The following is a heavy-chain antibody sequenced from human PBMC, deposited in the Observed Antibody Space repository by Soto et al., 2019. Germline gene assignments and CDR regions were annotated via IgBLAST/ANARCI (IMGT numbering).Heavy chain of an antibody. CDR3: ARGGVGDCSSTSCSKGSYYYYGMDL. Sequence: ASVKVSCKASGYTFTSYGISWVRQAPGQGLEWMGWISAYNGNTNYAQKLQGRVTMTTDTTTSTAYMELRSLRSDDTAVYYCARGGVGDCSSTSCSKGSYYYYGMDLWGQGTTVTVSS. V-gene: IGHV1-18*04. CDR2: ISAYNGNT. D-gene: IGHD2-2*01. CDR1: GYTFTSYG. J-gene: IGHJ6*02.